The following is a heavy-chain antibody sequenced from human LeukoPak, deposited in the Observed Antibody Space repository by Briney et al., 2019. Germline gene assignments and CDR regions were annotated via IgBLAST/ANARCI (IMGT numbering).Heavy chain of an antibody. CDR3: ARGVRWLQLSYFDY. Sequence: SGTLSLTCAVSGGSISSTDWWSWVRQHPGKGLEWIGYIYYSGSTYYNPSLKSRVTMSVDTSKNQFSLKLSSVTAADTAVYYCARGVRWLQLSYFDYWGQGTLVTVSS. CDR1: GGSISSTDW. CDR2: IYYSGST. J-gene: IGHJ4*02. V-gene: IGHV4-31*11. D-gene: IGHD5-24*01.